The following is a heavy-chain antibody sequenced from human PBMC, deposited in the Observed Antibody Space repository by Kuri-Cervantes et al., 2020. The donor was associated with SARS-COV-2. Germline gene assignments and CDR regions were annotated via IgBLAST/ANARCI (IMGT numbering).Heavy chain of an antibody. CDR1: GGSFSGYY. V-gene: IGHV4-34*01. CDR2: INHSGST. D-gene: IGHD2-8*02. Sequence: GPLRLSCAVYGGSFSGYYWSWIRQPPGKGLEWIGEINHSGSTNYNPSLKSRVTISVDTSKNQFSLKLSSVTAADTAVYYCARGEGIVLVVYALAFDIWGQGTMVTVSS. J-gene: IGHJ3*02. CDR3: ARGEGIVLVVYALAFDI.